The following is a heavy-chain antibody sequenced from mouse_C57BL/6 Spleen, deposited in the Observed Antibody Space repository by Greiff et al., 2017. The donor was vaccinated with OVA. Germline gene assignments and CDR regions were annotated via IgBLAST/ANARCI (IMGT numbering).Heavy chain of an antibody. V-gene: IGHV5-17*01. J-gene: IGHJ1*03. CDR3: ASPFYGNYWYFDV. D-gene: IGHD2-10*01. Sequence: EVKLMESGGGLVKPGGSLKLSCAASGFTFSDYGMHWVRQAPEKGLEWVAYISSGSSTIYYADTVKGRFTISRDNAKNTLFLQMTSLRSEDTAMYYCASPFYGNYWYFDVWGTGTTVTVSS. CDR1: GFTFSDYG. CDR2: ISSGSSTI.